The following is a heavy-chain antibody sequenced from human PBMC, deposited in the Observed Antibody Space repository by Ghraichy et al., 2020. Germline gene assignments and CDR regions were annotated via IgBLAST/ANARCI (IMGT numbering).Heavy chain of an antibody. J-gene: IGHJ5*02. Sequence: SETLSLTCAISGASISSSNWWNWVRQPPGKGLEWIGEIHHSGSTSYNPSLKSRVTMTVDKSKNQFSLRLTSVTAADTAVYYCARRFSGSYWGWFDLWGQGTLVTVSS. CDR2: IHHSGST. CDR3: ARRFSGSYWGWFDL. D-gene: IGHD1-26*01. CDR1: GASISSSNW. V-gene: IGHV4-4*02.